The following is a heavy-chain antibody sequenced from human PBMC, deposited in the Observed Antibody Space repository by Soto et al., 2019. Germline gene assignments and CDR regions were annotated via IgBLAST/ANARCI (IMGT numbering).Heavy chain of an antibody. CDR2: ITRSSTSI. D-gene: IGHD2-2*01. J-gene: IGHJ4*02. CDR1: GFSFSSYN. V-gene: IGHV3-48*04. Sequence: GGSLRLSCAASGFSFSSYNMDWVRQAPGKGLEWVSHITRSSTSIFYADSVKGRFDISRDNAESSLFLQMNSLRAEDTAVYYCARAVEYCSATTCYPHFDFWGLGTLVTVSS. CDR3: ARAVEYCSATTCYPHFDF.